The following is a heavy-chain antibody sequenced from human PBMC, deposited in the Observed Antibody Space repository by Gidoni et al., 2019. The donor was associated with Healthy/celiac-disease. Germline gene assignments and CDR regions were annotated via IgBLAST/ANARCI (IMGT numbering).Heavy chain of an antibody. J-gene: IGHJ6*02. V-gene: IGHV3-9*01. D-gene: IGHD3-22*01. CDR2: ISWNSGSI. CDR3: AKDMSLNYYDSSGYYGMDV. CDR1: GFTFDDYA. Sequence: EVQLVESGGGLVQPGRSLRLSCAASGFTFDDYAMPWVRQAPGKGLEWVSGISWNSGSIGYADSVKGRFTISRDNAKNSLYLQMNSLRAEDTALYYCAKDMSLNYYDSSGYYGMDVWGQGTTVTVSS.